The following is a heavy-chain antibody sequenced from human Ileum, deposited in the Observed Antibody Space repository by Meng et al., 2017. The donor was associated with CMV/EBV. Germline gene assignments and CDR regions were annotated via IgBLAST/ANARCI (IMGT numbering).Heavy chain of an antibody. V-gene: IGHV3-21*01. J-gene: IGHJ2*01. CDR3: ARARGGNSKYWYFDL. D-gene: IGHD4-23*01. CDR2: ISSSSSYR. CDR1: GFTFSSYS. Sequence: GGSLRLSCAASGFTFSSYSMNWVRQAQGKGLEWVSSISSSSSYRYYADSVKGRFTISRDNAKNSLYLQMNSLRAEDTAVYYCARARGGNSKYWYFDLWGRGTLVTVSS.